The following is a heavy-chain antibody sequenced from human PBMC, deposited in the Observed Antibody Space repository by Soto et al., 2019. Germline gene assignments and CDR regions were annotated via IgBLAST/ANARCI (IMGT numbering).Heavy chain of an antibody. CDR2: IYYSGST. V-gene: IGHV4-39*01. CDR1: GGAISSSNYY. Sequence: SETLSLTCTVSGGAISSSNYYWCWIRQPPGKGLEWIVSIYYSGSTYYNPSLKSRVTISVDTSKNQFSLTLSSVTAAEKSVYYCARRNDGRSARHPDYWGQGTLVTVSS. D-gene: IGHD6-6*01. CDR3: ARRNDGRSARHPDY. J-gene: IGHJ4*02.